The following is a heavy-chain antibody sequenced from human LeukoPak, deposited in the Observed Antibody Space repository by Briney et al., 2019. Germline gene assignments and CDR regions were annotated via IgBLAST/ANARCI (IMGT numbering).Heavy chain of an antibody. Sequence: GGSLRLSCAASGFSFSNHGMNWVRQAPGKGLEWVSAISRSGDSTYYADSVKGRFTISRDNSKNTLYLQMNSLRAEDTAVYYCASHPYYYDSSGAFDIWGQGTVVTVSS. J-gene: IGHJ3*02. V-gene: IGHV3-23*01. D-gene: IGHD3-22*01. CDR3: ASHPYYYDSSGAFDI. CDR1: GFSFSNHG. CDR2: ISRSGDST.